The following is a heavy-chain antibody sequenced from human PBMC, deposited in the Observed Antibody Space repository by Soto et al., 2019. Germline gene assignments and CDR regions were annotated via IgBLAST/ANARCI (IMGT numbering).Heavy chain of an antibody. CDR2: ISYDGSNK. CDR3: ARAPQGVVTPTYFDY. V-gene: IGHV3-30-3*01. Sequence: QVQLVESGGGVVQPGRSLRLSCAASGFTFSSYAMHWVRQAPGKGLEWVAVISYDGSNKYYADSVKGRFTISRDNSKNKLYLQMNSLRAEDTAVYYCARAPQGVVTPTYFDYWGQGTLVTVSS. CDR1: GFTFSSYA. J-gene: IGHJ4*02. D-gene: IGHD2-21*02.